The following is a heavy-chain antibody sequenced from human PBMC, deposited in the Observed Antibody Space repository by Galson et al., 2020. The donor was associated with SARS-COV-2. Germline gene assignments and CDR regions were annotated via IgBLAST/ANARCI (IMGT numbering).Heavy chain of an antibody. J-gene: IGHJ6*02. CDR2: ISYDGSKK. Sequence: TGGSLRLSCAASGFSFSTYAMHWVRQTPGRGLEWVAVISYDGSKKYYADSVKGRFTISRDNSKNTLYLQMSSLIGDDTAVYNCARVGKSGTRDYYNYGMDVWGQGTTVTVSS. CDR3: ARVGKSGTRDYYNYGMDV. V-gene: IGHV3-30-3*01. CDR1: GFSFSTYA. D-gene: IGHD1-1*01.